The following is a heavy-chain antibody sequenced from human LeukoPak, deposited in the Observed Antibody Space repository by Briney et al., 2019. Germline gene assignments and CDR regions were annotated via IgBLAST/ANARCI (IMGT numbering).Heavy chain of an antibody. CDR2: INQDGSEK. CDR3: ARRRCSGIRCFFDY. Sequence: GGSLRLSCAASGFTFSSYWMTWVRQAPGKGLEWVANINQDGSEKYYVDSVKGRFTISRDNAKRSVYLQMNSLRAEDTAVHYCARRRCSGIRCFFDYWGQGTLVTVSS. V-gene: IGHV3-7*03. CDR1: GFTFSSYW. J-gene: IGHJ4*02. D-gene: IGHD2-15*01.